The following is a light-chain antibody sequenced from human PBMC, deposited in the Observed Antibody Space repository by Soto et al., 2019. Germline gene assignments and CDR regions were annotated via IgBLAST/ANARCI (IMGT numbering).Light chain of an antibody. J-gene: IGKJ2*01. Sequence: EIQMTQSPSTLSPSVGDRVTITCRASQSISTHLAWYQQKPGKAPEVLIYDASTLESGVPSRFSGSGSGTKFTLTISSLQPDDFATYYCQQYSSNLYTFGQGTKLEIK. CDR3: QQYSSNLYT. CDR2: DAS. V-gene: IGKV1-5*01. CDR1: QSISTH.